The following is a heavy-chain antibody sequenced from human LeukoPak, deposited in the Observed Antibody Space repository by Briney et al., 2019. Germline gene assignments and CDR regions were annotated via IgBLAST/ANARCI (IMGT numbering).Heavy chain of an antibody. CDR2: ISGSGDYT. CDR1: RFTFSSYG. CDR3: ARLQGSDPHYYNGMDV. D-gene: IGHD3-10*01. J-gene: IGHJ6*02. Sequence: GGSLRLSCAASRFTFSSYGMSWVRQAPGKGLEWVSAISGSGDYTYYADSVKGRFTISRDNSKNTLYMQMNSLRAEDTALYYCARLQGSDPHYYNGMDVWGQGTTVTVSS. V-gene: IGHV3-23*01.